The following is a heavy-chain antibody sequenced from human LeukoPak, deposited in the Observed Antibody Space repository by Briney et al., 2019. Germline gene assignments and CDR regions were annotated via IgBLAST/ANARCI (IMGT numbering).Heavy chain of an antibody. CDR1: GGSVGGFY. Sequence: SETLSLTCTVSGGSVGGFYWNWIRQPPGRGLEWIGYSYYSGNTKYNSSLKSRVTISVVTSRNHFSLNLSSVTAADTAVYYCARALRGSYDAFDIWGQGTMVTVSS. V-gene: IGHV4-59*02. J-gene: IGHJ3*02. CDR3: ARALRGSYDAFDI. D-gene: IGHD3-16*01. CDR2: SYYSGNT.